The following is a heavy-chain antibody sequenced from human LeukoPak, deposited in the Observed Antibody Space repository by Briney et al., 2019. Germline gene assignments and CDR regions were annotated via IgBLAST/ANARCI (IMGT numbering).Heavy chain of an antibody. CDR2: INQDGSEK. J-gene: IGHJ5*02. Sequence: GGSLRLSCTASGFTFSNYWMTWVRQAPGKGLGWVANINQDGSEKSYVDSLKGRFIISRDNAKNSLSLQMNSLRAEDTAVYTCLRGAGWFDPWGQGTLVTVSS. CDR3: LRGAGWFDP. CDR1: GFTFSNYW. V-gene: IGHV3-7*04.